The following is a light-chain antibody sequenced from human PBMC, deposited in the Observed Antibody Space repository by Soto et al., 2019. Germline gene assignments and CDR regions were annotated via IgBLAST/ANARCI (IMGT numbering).Light chain of an antibody. CDR2: VAS. CDR1: QTVRNNF. Sequence: EIVMTQSPATLSVSPGERATLSCRASQTVRNNFLAWYQQKPGQAPRLLISVASSRATGIPDRFSGSGSGTDFSLTISRLEPEDFAVYYCQQYGDSPQTFGPGTKVDIK. CDR3: QQYGDSPQT. V-gene: IGKV3-20*01. J-gene: IGKJ1*01.